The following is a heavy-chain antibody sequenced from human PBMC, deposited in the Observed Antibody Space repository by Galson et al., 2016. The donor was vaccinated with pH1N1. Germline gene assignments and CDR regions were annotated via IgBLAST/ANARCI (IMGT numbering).Heavy chain of an antibody. D-gene: IGHD3-10*01. CDR3: TSLRFGHNWFDP. Sequence: SLRLSCAASGLPFDDYYFMWIRQAPDRGLEWVSFIRGKRFGQITEHAASVKGRFSISRDDSKNTAYLQMNSLKVDDTAIYYCTSLRFGHNWFDPWGQGSLVIVS. V-gene: IGHV3-49*03. J-gene: IGHJ5*02. CDR2: IRGKRFGQIT. CDR1: GLPFDDYY.